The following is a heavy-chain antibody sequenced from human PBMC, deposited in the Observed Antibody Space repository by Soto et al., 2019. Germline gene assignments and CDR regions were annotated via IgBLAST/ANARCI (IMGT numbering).Heavy chain of an antibody. D-gene: IGHD6-13*01. V-gene: IGHV3-7*03. Sequence: EVQLLESGGGLVQPGGSLRLSCAASGFTFSSYAMSWVRQAPGKGLEWVANIKQDGSEKYYVDSVKGRFTISRDNAKNSRYLQMNSLRAEDTAVYYCARDVGSSWSVLGMDVWGQGTTVTVSS. CDR2: IKQDGSEK. CDR1: GFTFSSYA. CDR3: ARDVGSSWSVLGMDV. J-gene: IGHJ6*02.